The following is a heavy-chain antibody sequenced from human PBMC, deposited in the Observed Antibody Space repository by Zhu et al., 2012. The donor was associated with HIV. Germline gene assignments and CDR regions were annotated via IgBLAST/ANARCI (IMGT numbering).Heavy chain of an antibody. Sequence: QVQLQESGPGLVKPSETLSLTCTVSGGSISSSSYYWGWIRQPPGKGLKWIGSIYYSGSTYYNPSLKSRVTISVDTSKNQFSLKLSSVTAADTAVYYCASTGWGLRVTTCTTGGQGTLVHRLL. J-gene: IGHJ4*02. V-gene: IGHV4-39*07. CDR2: IYYSGST. D-gene: IGHD4-17*01. CDR1: GGSISSSSYY. CDR3: ASTGWGLRVTTCTT.